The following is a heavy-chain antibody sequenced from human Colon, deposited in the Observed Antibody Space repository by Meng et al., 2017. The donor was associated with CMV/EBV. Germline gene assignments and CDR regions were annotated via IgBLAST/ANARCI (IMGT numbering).Heavy chain of an antibody. CDR2: ISPTGIYI. J-gene: IGHJ5*02. D-gene: IGHD2-8*01. CDR1: GCTFSTYS. V-gene: IGHV3-21*01. Sequence: GGSLRLSCAASGCTFSTYSMNWVRQAPGKGLEWVSSISPTGIYIYYTDSVKGRFTISRDNAANSLYLQMNSLRDEDTAVYYCACGEVGHCNDGVCYTRWFDPWGQGTLVTVSS. CDR3: ACGEVGHCNDGVCYTRWFDP.